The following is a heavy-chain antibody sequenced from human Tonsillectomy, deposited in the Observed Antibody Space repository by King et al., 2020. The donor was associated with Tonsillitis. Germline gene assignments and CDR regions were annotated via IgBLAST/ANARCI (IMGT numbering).Heavy chain of an antibody. D-gene: IGHD2-15*01. Sequence: DVQLVESGGGLVQPGGSLRLSCAASGFSFSSYAMTWVRQAPGQGLEWVSGISKSGGDTDYAESVKGRFTISRDNSKNTLYLQMSSLRAEDTAVYYCAEGRVPLNRGGAPSGWVDWGGGGAVVAVSWG. CDR1: GFSFSSYA. J-gene: IGHJ5*01. CDR3: AEGRVPLNRGGAPSGWVDWGGGGAVVAVS. CDR2: ISKSGGDT. V-gene: IGHV3-23*04.